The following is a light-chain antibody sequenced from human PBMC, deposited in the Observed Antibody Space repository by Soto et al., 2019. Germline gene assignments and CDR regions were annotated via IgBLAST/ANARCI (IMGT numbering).Light chain of an antibody. CDR2: GAS. J-gene: IGKJ1*01. CDR1: QTVIRN. Sequence: IMLTQSPSTLSVLWGEIATMSCRTSQTVIRNYLAWHQQKPGQAPRLLIYGASTRATGIPARFSGSGSGTEFTLTISSLQSEDFAVYYCQQYNNWPRTFGQGTKVDIK. V-gene: IGKV3-15*01. CDR3: QQYNNWPRT.